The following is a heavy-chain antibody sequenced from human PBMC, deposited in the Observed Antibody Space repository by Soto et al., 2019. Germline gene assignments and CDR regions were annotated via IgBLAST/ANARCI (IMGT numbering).Heavy chain of an antibody. D-gene: IGHD3-16*02. J-gene: IGHJ4*02. Sequence: QVRLVQSGAEVKKPGSSVKVSCKASGGTFSSYAISWVRQAPGQGLEWMGGIIPIFGTANYAQKFQGRVTITADESTSTAYMELSSLRSEDTAVYYCARDQVDDYVWGSYRPYYFDYWGQGTLVTVSS. CDR1: GGTFSSYA. V-gene: IGHV1-69*01. CDR3: ARDQVDDYVWGSYRPYYFDY. CDR2: IIPIFGTA.